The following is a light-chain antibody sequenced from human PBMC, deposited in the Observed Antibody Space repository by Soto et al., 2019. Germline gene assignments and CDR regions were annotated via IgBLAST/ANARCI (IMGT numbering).Light chain of an antibody. CDR3: QSYNDWPFA. CDR2: GGS. Sequence: EIVLTQSRASLSVSPGDRVIVSCRASESLFGFLAWYQQKPGQSPRLLIYGGSTRATGIPARFSGSGSATDLTLTISSLQSEDFALYFGQSYNDWPFASGLGTKLEI. J-gene: IGKJ2*01. CDR1: ESLFGF. V-gene: IGKV3-15*01.